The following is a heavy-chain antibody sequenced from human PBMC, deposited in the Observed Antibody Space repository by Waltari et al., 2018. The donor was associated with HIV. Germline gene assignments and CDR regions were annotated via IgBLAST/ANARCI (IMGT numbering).Heavy chain of an antibody. CDR3: ARQWLVGGGDY. CDR1: GYTCTGYY. Sequence: QVQLVQSGAEVTQPGASVKVSCMSSGYTCTGYYMHWVRQAPGQGLEWMGWINPTSGGTNYAQKFQGRVTMTRDTSTSTAYMGLSRLRSDDTAVYYCARQWLVGGGDYWGQGTLVTVSS. J-gene: IGHJ4*02. V-gene: IGHV1-2*02. CDR2: INPTSGGT. D-gene: IGHD6-19*01.